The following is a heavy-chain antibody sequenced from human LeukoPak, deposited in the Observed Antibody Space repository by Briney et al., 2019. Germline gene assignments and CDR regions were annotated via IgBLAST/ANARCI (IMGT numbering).Heavy chain of an antibody. Sequence: ASVKVSCKASGYTFTSYGISWVRQAPGQGLEWMGIINPSGGSTSYAQKFQGRVTMTRDTSTSTVYMELSSLRSEDTAVYYCARFEWELGFDYWGQGTLVTVSS. J-gene: IGHJ4*02. CDR3: ARFEWELGFDY. CDR1: GYTFTSYG. D-gene: IGHD1-26*01. CDR2: INPSGGST. V-gene: IGHV1-46*01.